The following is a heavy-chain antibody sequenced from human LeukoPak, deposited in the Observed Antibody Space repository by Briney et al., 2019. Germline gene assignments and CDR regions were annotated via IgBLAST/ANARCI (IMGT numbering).Heavy chain of an antibody. D-gene: IGHD6-13*01. Sequence: GSLRLSCAASGFTFSSFAMSWVRQAPGKGLEWVSAISGSGDSTYYGDSVKGRFTISRDNSKNTLYLQMNSLRAEDTAVYYCAKTRPLDSSSWSHGDYWGQGTLVTVSS. V-gene: IGHV3-23*01. CDR3: AKTRPLDSSSWSHGDY. CDR2: ISGSGDST. J-gene: IGHJ4*02. CDR1: GFTFSSFA.